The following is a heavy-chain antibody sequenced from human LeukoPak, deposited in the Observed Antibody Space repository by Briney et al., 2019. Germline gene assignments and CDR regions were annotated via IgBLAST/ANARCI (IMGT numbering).Heavy chain of an antibody. CDR1: GFTFSSYG. CDR3: ARGNANAVVVAATLPDLDY. Sequence: GRSLRLSCAASGFTFSSYGMHWVRQAPGKGLEWVAVIWYDGSNKYNADSVKGRFTISRDNSKNTLYLQMNSLRAEDTAVYYCARGNANAVVVAATLPDLDYWGQGTLVTVSS. J-gene: IGHJ4*02. V-gene: IGHV3-33*01. CDR2: IWYDGSNK. D-gene: IGHD2-15*01.